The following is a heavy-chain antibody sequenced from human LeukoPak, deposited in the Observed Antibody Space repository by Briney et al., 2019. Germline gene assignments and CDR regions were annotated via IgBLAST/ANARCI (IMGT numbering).Heavy chain of an antibody. CDR2: IIPIFGTA. CDR1: GYTFTNYG. J-gene: IGHJ5*02. Sequence: SVKVSCKASGYTFTNYGISWVRQAPGQGLEWMGGIIPIFGTANYAQEFQGRVTITADESTSTAYMELSSLRSEDTAVYYCARDVGPMPYYDFWSGDNWFDPWGQGTLVTVSS. V-gene: IGHV1-69*13. CDR3: ARDVGPMPYYDFWSGDNWFDP. D-gene: IGHD3-3*01.